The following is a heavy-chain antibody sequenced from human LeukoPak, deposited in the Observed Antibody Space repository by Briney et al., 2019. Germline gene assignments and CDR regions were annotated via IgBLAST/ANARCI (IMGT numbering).Heavy chain of an antibody. V-gene: IGHV4-34*01. J-gene: IGHJ3*02. CDR1: GGSISSGGYY. Sequence: KPSETLSLTCAVSGGSISSGGYYWSWIRQPPGKGLEWIGEINHSGSTNYNPSLKSRVTISVDTSKNQFSLKLSSVSAADTAVYYCARPGTTPARAFDIWGQGTMVTVSS. CDR3: ARPGTTPARAFDI. CDR2: INHSGST. D-gene: IGHD4-17*01.